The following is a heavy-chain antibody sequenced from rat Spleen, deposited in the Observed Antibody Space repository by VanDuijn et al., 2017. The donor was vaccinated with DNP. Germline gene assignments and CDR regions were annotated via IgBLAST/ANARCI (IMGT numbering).Heavy chain of an antibody. CDR3: SSSHY. V-gene: IGHV6-8*01. Sequence: EVQLVETGGSLVQPGKSLKLTCATSGFTFSNDWMHWVRQSPEKQLEWVAQIKAKSNNYATYYEESVKGKFTISRDDSKSSVYLQMNSLKEEENAIYYCSSSHYWGQVFIVTVSS. CDR1: GFTFSNDW. CDR2: IKAKSNNYAT. J-gene: IGHJ2*01.